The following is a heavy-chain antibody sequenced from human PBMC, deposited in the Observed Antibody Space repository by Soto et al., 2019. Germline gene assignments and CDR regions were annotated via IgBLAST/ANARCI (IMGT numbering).Heavy chain of an antibody. CDR2: IYYSGST. V-gene: IGHV4-31*03. J-gene: IGHJ5*02. D-gene: IGHD4-17*01. CDR3: ARQNAAVTGGDDWFDP. Sequence: QVQLQESGPGLVKPSQTLSLTCTVSGGSISSGGYYWSWIRQHPGKGLEWIGYIYYSGSTYYNPSLKSRVTISVDTSKNQFSLKLSSVTAADTAVYYCARQNAAVTGGDDWFDPWGQGTLVTVSS. CDR1: GGSISSGGYY.